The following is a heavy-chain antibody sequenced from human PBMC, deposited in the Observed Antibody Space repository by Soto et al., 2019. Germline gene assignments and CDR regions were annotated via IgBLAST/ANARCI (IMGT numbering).Heavy chain of an antibody. D-gene: IGHD3-9*01. J-gene: IGHJ3*02. Sequence: TGGSLRLSCAASGFTFSSYAMHWVRQAPGKGLEWVAVISYDGSNKYYADSVKGRFTISRDNSKNTLYLQMNSLRAEDTAVYYCARTDSYDILTGPINAFDIWGQGTMVTVSS. CDR2: ISYDGSNK. CDR1: GFTFSSYA. V-gene: IGHV3-30-3*01. CDR3: ARTDSYDILTGPINAFDI.